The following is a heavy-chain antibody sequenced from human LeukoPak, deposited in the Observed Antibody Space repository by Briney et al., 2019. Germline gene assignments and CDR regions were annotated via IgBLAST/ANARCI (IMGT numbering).Heavy chain of an antibody. Sequence: GSSVKVSCKASEGTFSSYAISWVRQAPGQGLEWMGGIIPIFGTANYAQKFQGRVTITADESTSTAYMELSSLRSEDTAVYYCAREAGGYWYFDLWGRGTLVTVSS. D-gene: IGHD3-16*01. CDR3: AREAGGYWYFDL. CDR2: IIPIFGTA. J-gene: IGHJ2*01. V-gene: IGHV1-69*01. CDR1: EGTFSSYA.